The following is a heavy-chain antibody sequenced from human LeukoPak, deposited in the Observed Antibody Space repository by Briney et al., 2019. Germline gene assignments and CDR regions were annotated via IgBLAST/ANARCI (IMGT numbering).Heavy chain of an antibody. CDR3: ARVQRRSSSWYYFDY. V-gene: IGHV1-2*02. CDR1: GYTFTGYY. CDR2: INPNSGGT. D-gene: IGHD6-13*01. J-gene: IGHJ4*02. Sequence: GSVKVSCKASGYTFTGYYMHWVRQAPGQGLEWMGWINPNSGGTNYAQKFQGRVTMTRDTSISTAYMELSRLRSDDTAVYYCARVQRRSSSWYYFDYWGQGTPVTVSS.